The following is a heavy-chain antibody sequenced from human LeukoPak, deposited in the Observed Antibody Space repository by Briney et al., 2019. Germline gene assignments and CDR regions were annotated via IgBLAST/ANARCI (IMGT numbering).Heavy chain of an antibody. D-gene: IGHD4-23*01. J-gene: IGHJ4*02. CDR3: ARDYGGNPDY. CDR2: INPNSGDT. Sequence: ASVKVSCKACEYTFTDYYMHWVRQVPGQGLEWMGWINPNSGDTNYAQKFQGRATMTRDTSISTAYMELRRLRSDDTAVYYCARDYGGNPDYWGQGTLVTVSS. V-gene: IGHV1-2*02. CDR1: EYTFTDYY.